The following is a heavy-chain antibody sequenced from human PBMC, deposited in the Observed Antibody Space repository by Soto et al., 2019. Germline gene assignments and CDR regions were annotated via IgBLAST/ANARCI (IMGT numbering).Heavy chain of an antibody. CDR1: GYTFTSYG. V-gene: IGHV1-18*01. Sequence: QVQLVQSGAEVKKPGASVKVSCKASGYTFTSYGISWVRQAPGQGLEWMGWISAYNGNTKYAQKLQGIGTMTTDTHTSTDYMELRRLRSNDTAVYYCASDPALPVDTDQKCDYWGQGTRVTVSS. D-gene: IGHD5-18*01. CDR2: ISAYNGNT. J-gene: IGHJ4*02. CDR3: ASDPALPVDTDQKCDY.